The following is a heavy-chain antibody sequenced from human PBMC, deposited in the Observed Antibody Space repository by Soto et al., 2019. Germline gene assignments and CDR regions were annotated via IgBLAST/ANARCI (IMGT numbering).Heavy chain of an antibody. CDR1: GYTFTGYY. V-gene: IGHV1-2*04. J-gene: IGHJ6*02. D-gene: IGHD2-8*01. CDR2: INPNSGGT. Sequence: ASVKVSCKASGYTFTGYYMHWVRQAPGQGLEWMGWINPNSGGTNYAQKFQGWVTMTRDTSISTAYMELSRLRSDDTAVYYCARVHGVHYYYGMDVWGQGTTVTVSS. CDR3: ARVHGVHYYYGMDV.